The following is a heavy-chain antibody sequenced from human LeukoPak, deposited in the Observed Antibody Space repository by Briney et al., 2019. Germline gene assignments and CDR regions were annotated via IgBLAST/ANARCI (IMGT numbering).Heavy chain of an antibody. J-gene: IGHJ4*02. Sequence: RPSETLSLTCAVSGASISSRNWWSWVRQPPGKGLEWIGEIYYTGSTSNNPSLQSRITISVDTSKNQFSLKVSSVTAADTAVYYCARRGNSGYDYDYWGQGTLVTVSS. CDR3: ARRGNSGYDYDY. V-gene: IGHV4-4*02. CDR2: IYYTGST. CDR1: GASISSRNW. D-gene: IGHD5-12*01.